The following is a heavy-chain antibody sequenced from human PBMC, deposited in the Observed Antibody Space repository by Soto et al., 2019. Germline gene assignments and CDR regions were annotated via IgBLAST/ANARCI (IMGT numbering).Heavy chain of an antibody. CDR1: GGSFSGYY. CDR3: ARDKITGLFAY. CDR2: INHSGST. V-gene: IGHV4-34*01. D-gene: IGHD2-8*02. J-gene: IGHJ4*02. Sequence: PSETLSHTCAVYGGSFSGYYWTWIRQPPGTGLEWIGEINHSGSTNYNPSLKSRVTISVDTSKNQFSLKLTSVTAADTAVYYCARDKITGLFAYWGQGTLVTVSS.